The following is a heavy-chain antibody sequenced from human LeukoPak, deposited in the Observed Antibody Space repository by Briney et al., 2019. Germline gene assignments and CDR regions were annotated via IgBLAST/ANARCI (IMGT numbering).Heavy chain of an antibody. CDR2: IWYNGSNK. J-gene: IGHJ5*02. CDR1: GFTFSSFA. D-gene: IGHD4-17*01. CDR3: SRGGYGDYNNWFDP. Sequence: GGSLILSCAASGFTFSSFAMHWVRQAPGKGLEWVADIWYNGSNKYYAESVKGRFTISRDNSKNTLYLEMNSLRAEDTAVYYCSRGGYGDYNNWFDPWGQGTLVTVSS. V-gene: IGHV3-33*01.